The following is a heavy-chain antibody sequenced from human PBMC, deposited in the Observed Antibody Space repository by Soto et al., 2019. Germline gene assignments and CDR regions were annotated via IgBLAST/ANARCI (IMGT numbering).Heavy chain of an antibody. CDR1: GGSISSSSYY. V-gene: IGHV4-39*01. J-gene: IGHJ5*02. D-gene: IGHD6-13*01. CDR2: IYYSGST. Sequence: QLQLQESGPGLVKPSETLSLTCTVSGGSISSSSYYWGWIRQPPGKGLEWIGSIYYSGSTYYNPSLKSRVTISVDTSKNQFSLKLSSVTAADTAVYYCARAIAAAASGEFDPWGQGTLVTVSS. CDR3: ARAIAAAASGEFDP.